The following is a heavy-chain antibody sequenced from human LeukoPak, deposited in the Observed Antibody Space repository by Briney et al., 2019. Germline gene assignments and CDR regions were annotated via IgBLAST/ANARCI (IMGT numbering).Heavy chain of an antibody. CDR1: GGSISSGSYY. J-gene: IGHJ5*02. Sequence: PSETLSLTCTVSGGSISSGSYYWSWIRQPPGKGLEWIGEINHSGSTNYNPSLKSRVTISVDTSKNQFSLKLSSVTAADTAVYYCARVEIVVVPAAMVVWFDPWGQGTLVTVSS. V-gene: IGHV4-39*07. CDR3: ARVEIVVVPAAMVVWFDP. D-gene: IGHD2-2*01. CDR2: INHSGST.